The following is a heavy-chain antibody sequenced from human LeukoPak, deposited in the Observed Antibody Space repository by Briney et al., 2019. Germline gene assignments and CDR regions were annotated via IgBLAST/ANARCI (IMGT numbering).Heavy chain of an antibody. CDR1: GFTFSSYG. V-gene: IGHV3-33*01. Sequence: PGRSLRLSCAASGFTFSSYGMHWVRQAPGKGLEWVAVVWYDGSNKYYADSVKGRFTISRDNSKNTLYLQMNSLRAEDTAVYYCARGIAAAGTDSWFDPWGQGTLVTVSS. D-gene: IGHD6-13*01. CDR2: VWYDGSNK. J-gene: IGHJ5*02. CDR3: ARGIAAAGTDSWFDP.